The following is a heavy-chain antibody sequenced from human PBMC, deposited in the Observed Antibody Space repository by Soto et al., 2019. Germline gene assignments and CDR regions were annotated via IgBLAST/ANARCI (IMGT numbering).Heavy chain of an antibody. D-gene: IGHD2-8*01. V-gene: IGHV6-1*01. Sequence: SQTLSLTFAISGDSVSSNSAAWNLIRQSPSRGLEWLGRTYYRSKWFNNYALSAKSRITINPDTSKNQLSLKLTSMTAADTAVYYCARDVHAGFTHYFDPWGQGTLVTVSS. J-gene: IGHJ5*02. CDR1: GDSVSSNSAA. CDR3: ARDVHAGFTHYFDP. CDR2: TYYRSKWFN.